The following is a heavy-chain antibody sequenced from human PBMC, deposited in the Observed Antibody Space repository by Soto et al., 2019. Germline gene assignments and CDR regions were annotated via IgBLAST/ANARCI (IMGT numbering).Heavy chain of an antibody. CDR1: GYSFTSYW. J-gene: IGHJ4*02. D-gene: IGHD4-4*01. CDR2: IYPGDSDT. Sequence: GYSLKMSCRGSGYSFTSYWIGLVRQMPGKGLEWMGIIYPGDSDTRYSPSFQGQVTISADKSISTAYLQWSSLKASDTAMYYCARLPDSNYVPWGQGTLVTVSS. CDR3: ARLPDSNYVP. V-gene: IGHV5-51*01.